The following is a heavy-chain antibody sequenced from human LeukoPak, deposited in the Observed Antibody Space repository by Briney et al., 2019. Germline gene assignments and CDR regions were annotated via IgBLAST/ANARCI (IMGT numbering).Heavy chain of an antibody. V-gene: IGHV4-34*01. CDR3: ARPRGRGSGWYPVGWFDP. Sequence: SETLSLTCAVYGGSFSGYYWSWIRQPPGKGLEWIGEINHSGSTNYNPSLKSRVTISVDTSKNQFSLKLSSVTAADTAVYYCARPRGRGSGWYPVGWFDPWGQGTLVTVSS. CDR1: GGSFSGYY. J-gene: IGHJ5*02. CDR2: INHSGST. D-gene: IGHD6-19*01.